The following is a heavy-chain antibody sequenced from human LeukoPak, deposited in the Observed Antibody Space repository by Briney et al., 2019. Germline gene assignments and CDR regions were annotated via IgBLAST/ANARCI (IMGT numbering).Heavy chain of an antibody. V-gene: IGHV3-9*01. CDR3: AKDIKVSPKGPIDY. Sequence: GRSLRLSCAASGFTFDDYAMHWVRQAPGKGLEWVSGISWNSGSTGYADSVKGRFTISRDNAKNSLYLQMNSLRAEDTALYYCAKDIKVSPKGPIDYWGQGTLVTVSS. CDR1: GFTFDDYA. CDR2: ISWNSGST. D-gene: IGHD5/OR15-5a*01. J-gene: IGHJ4*02.